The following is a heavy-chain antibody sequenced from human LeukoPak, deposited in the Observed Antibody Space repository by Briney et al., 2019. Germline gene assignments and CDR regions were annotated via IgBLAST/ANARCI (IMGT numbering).Heavy chain of an antibody. CDR2: IYTSGST. Sequence: QPSQTLSLTCTVSGGSISSGSYYWSWIRQPAGKGLEWIGRIYTSGSTNYNPSLKSRVTISVDTSKNQFSLKLSSVTAADTAVYYCARLGYSSRRIFSQDYWGQGTLVTVSS. J-gene: IGHJ4*02. CDR1: GGSISSGSYY. CDR3: ARLGYSSRRIFSQDY. V-gene: IGHV4-61*02. D-gene: IGHD6-13*01.